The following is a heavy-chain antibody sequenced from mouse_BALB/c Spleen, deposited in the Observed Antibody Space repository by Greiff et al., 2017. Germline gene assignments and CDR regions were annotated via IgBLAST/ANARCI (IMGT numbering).Heavy chain of an antibody. Sequence: QVQLQQSGPSLVQPSQSLSITCTVSGFSLTSYGVHWVRQSPGKGLEWLGVIWRGGSTDYNAAFMSRLSITKDNSKSQVFFKMNSLQADDTAIYYCAKVYYGHYYAMDYWGQGTSVTVSS. CDR3: AKVYYGHYYAMDY. CDR1: GFSLTSYG. CDR2: IWRGGST. V-gene: IGHV2-5-1*01. D-gene: IGHD2-1*01. J-gene: IGHJ4*01.